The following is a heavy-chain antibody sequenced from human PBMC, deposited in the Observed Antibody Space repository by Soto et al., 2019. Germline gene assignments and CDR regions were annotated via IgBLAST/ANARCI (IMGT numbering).Heavy chain of an antibody. CDR2: ISGSGGST. Sequence: PGGSLRLSCAASGFTFSSYAMSWVRQAPGKGLEWVSAISGSGGSTYYADSVKGRFTISRDNSKNTLYLQMNSLRAEDTAVYYCAKDPRGITMIVVVETDYWGQGTLVTVSS. D-gene: IGHD3-22*01. J-gene: IGHJ4*02. V-gene: IGHV3-23*01. CDR3: AKDPRGITMIVVVETDY. CDR1: GFTFSSYA.